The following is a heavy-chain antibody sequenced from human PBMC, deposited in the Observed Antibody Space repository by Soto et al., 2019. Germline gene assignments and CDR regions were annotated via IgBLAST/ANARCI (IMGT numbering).Heavy chain of an antibody. D-gene: IGHD6-13*01. CDR1: GFTFSSYA. J-gene: IGHJ6*02. CDR3: AKPPPKQQLVRLSSYYYGRDV. CDR2: ISGSGGST. Sequence: GGSLRLSCAASGFTFSSYAMSWVRQAPGKGLEWVSAISGSGGSTYYADSVKGRFTISRDNSKNTLYLQMNSLRAEDTAVYYGAKPPPKQQLVRLSSYYYGRDVWGQGTRVTVSS. V-gene: IGHV3-23*01.